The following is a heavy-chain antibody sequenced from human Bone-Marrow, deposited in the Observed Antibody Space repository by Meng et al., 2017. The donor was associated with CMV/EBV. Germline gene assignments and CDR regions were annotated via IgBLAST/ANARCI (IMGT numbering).Heavy chain of an antibody. Sequence: GESLKTSFPAPGFTFNNYAIHWVRQAPGKGLEWVAFIRYDGSNKYYADSVKGRFTISRDNSKNTLYLQMNSLRAEDTAVYYRPKDHCSGGSCYLDYWGQGTLVTVSS. J-gene: IGHJ4*02. CDR3: PKDHCSGGSCYLDY. CDR1: GFTFNNYA. V-gene: IGHV3-30*02. D-gene: IGHD2-15*01. CDR2: IRYDGSNK.